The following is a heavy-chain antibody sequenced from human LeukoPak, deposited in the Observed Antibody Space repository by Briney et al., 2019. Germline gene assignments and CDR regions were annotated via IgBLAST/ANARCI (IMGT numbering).Heavy chain of an antibody. J-gene: IGHJ4*02. D-gene: IGHD2-21*02. V-gene: IGHV1-18*01. CDR2: ISGYNGKT. CDR1: GYTFTIYG. CDR3: ARDTGDPSRGALSSVDY. Sequence: GASVNVSCKASGYTFTIYGISWVRQAPGQGLEWMGWISGYNGKTKYGQDLQGRVTMTTDTSTSTAYMEVRSLRSDDTAVYYCARDTGDPSRGALSSVDYWGQGTLVTVSA.